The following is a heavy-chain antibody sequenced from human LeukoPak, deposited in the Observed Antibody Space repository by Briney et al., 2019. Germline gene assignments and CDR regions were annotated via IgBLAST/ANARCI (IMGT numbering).Heavy chain of an antibody. CDR1: GFTFSSYA. D-gene: IGHD3-22*01. V-gene: IGHV3-30-3*02. Sequence: GGPLRLSCAASGFTFSSYAMHWVRQAPGKGLEWVAVISHDGSNKYYADSVKGRFTISRDNSKNTLYLQMNSLRAEDTAVYYCAKYSGYYSSGRSATQDYWGQGTLVTVSS. CDR3: AKYSGYYSSGRSATQDY. J-gene: IGHJ4*02. CDR2: ISHDGSNK.